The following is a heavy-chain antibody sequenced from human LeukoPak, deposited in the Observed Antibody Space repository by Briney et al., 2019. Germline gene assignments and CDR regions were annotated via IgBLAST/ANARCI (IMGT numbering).Heavy chain of an antibody. D-gene: IGHD2-8*01. Sequence: GGSLRLSCAASGYTFSTYPMSWVRQAPGKGLEWVSAISASGGGTYYADSVKGRFTISRDNSRSTVFLQMSSLRAEDTAVYYCAKDTYCPNGVCRYFDCWGQGFLVTVSS. V-gene: IGHV3-23*01. CDR2: ISASGGGT. J-gene: IGHJ4*02. CDR3: AKDTYCPNGVCRYFDC. CDR1: GYTFSTYP.